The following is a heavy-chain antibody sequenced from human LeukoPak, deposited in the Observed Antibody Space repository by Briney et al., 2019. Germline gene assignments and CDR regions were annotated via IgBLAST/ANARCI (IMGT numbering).Heavy chain of an antibody. CDR2: IWYDGSKT. CDR1: GFTFSNYG. Sequence: GGSLRLSCAASGFTFSNYGMHWVRQAPGKGLEWVAVIWYDGSKTYYADSVKGRFTISRDDSKNTLYLQMSSLRAEDTAVYYCARDRYYGSENYYYYYYMDVWGKGTTVTVSS. J-gene: IGHJ6*03. CDR3: ARDRYYGSENYYYYYYMDV. V-gene: IGHV3-33*01. D-gene: IGHD3-10*01.